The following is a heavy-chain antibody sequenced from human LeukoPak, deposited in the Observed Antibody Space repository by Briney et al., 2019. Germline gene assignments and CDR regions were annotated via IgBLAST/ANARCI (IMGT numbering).Heavy chain of an antibody. Sequence: GGSLRLSCAASGFTFSSYAMSWVRQAPGKGLEWVSAISGSGGSTYYADSVKGRFTISRDNSKNTLYLQMNSLRAEDTAVYYCARYCYDSSGYYYPIDYWGQGTLVTVSS. D-gene: IGHD3-22*01. CDR1: GFTFSSYA. CDR3: ARYCYDSSGYYYPIDY. J-gene: IGHJ4*02. V-gene: IGHV3-23*01. CDR2: ISGSGGST.